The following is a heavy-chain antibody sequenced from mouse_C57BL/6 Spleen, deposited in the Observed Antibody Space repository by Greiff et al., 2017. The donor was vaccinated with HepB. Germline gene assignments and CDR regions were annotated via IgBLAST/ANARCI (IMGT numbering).Heavy chain of an antibody. CDR3: ARPDYYGSSYDYAMDY. CDR2: ISSGSSTI. CDR1: GFTFSDYG. Sequence: EVQVVESGGGLVKPGGSLKLSCAASGFTFSDYGMHWVRQAPEKGLEWVAYISSGSSTIYYADTVKGRFTISRDNAKNTLFLQMTSLRSEDTAMYYCARPDYYGSSYDYAMDYWGQGTSVTVSS. J-gene: IGHJ4*01. D-gene: IGHD1-1*01. V-gene: IGHV5-17*01.